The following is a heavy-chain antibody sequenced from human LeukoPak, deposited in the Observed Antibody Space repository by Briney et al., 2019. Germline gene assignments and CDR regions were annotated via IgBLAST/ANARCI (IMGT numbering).Heavy chain of an antibody. CDR3: ARGGARGSSAFDV. V-gene: IGHV4-59*02. CDR2: IYYSGST. Sequence: SETLSLTCTVSGDSVNDYYWNWIRQPPGKGLEWIGYIYYSGSTDYNPSLKSRVTMSVHTSKNQFSLKLNSVTAADTAVYYCARGGARGSSAFDVWGQGTMVIVSA. CDR1: GDSVNDYY. D-gene: IGHD3-10*01. J-gene: IGHJ3*01.